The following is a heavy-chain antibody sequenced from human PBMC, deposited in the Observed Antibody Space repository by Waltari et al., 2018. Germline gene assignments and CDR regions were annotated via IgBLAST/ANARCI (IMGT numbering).Heavy chain of an antibody. CDR1: GYTLTELS. V-gene: IGHV1-24*01. J-gene: IGHJ4*02. D-gene: IGHD3-22*01. CDR3: ATGSELIVAGQFDY. Sequence: QVQLVQSGAEVKKPGASVKVSCKVSGYTLTELSMHWVRQGAGKGVEWMRGMDPEDSETIYAQKFEGSVTMNEDTATDTAYMELSSLRSEGTAVYYCATGSELIVAGQFDYWGQGTLVTVSS. CDR2: MDPEDSET.